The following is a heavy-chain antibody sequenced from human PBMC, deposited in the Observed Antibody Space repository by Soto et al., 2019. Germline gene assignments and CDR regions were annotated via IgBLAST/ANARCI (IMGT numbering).Heavy chain of an antibody. CDR1: GSTFSSYA. CDR3: ARSSRVGWFDALDI. Sequence: GGSLRLSCAASGSTFSSYAMHWVRQAPGKGLEWVAVISYDGSNKYYADSVKGRFTISRDNSKNTLYLQMNSLRAEDTAVYYCARSSRVGWFDALDIWGQGTMVTVSS. D-gene: IGHD6-19*01. CDR2: ISYDGSNK. J-gene: IGHJ3*02. V-gene: IGHV3-30-3*01.